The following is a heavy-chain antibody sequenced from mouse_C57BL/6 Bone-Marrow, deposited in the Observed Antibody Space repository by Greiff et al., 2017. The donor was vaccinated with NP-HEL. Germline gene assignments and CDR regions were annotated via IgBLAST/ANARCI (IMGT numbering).Heavy chain of an antibody. D-gene: IGHD2-2*01. CDR3: AREGRWLRRGYWYFDF. J-gene: IGHJ1*03. V-gene: IGHV1-53*01. Sequence: QVQLQQPGTELVKPGTSVKLSCKSSGYTFTSYWMHWVKQRPGQGLEWIGNINPSNGGTNYNEKFKSKATLTVDKSSSTAYMQLSSLTSDDSAVYYCAREGRWLRRGYWYFDFWDTGTTVTASS. CDR2: INPSNGGT. CDR1: GYTFTSYW.